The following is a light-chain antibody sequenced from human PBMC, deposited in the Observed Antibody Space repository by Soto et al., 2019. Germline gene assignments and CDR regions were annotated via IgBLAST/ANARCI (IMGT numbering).Light chain of an antibody. J-gene: IGKJ1*01. CDR2: GAS. V-gene: IGKV1-39*01. Sequence: DIQMTQSPSSLSASVGDRVTITCRTSQSISNYLNWYQQKPGKAPKLLMYGASNLQSGVPSRFSGSGSGTDFTLTISSLQPEDFATYYCQQSYSSYPTFGQGTKVEIK. CDR1: QSISNY. CDR3: QQSYSSYPT.